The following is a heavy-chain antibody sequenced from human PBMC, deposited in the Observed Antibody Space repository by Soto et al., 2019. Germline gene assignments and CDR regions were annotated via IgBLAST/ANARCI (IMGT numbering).Heavy chain of an antibody. CDR1: EFAFLGFT. V-gene: IGHV3-21*01. CDR2: ISSNSAYI. D-gene: IGHD6-13*01. Sequence: PGGSLRHCCAASEFAFLGFTMNWVRQAPGKGLEWVSTISSNSAYIYYTDALRGRFTISRDNAKNSLHLQMNSLRAEDTAVYYCTRDASRDSSARGWFDPWGPGTLFTVSS. J-gene: IGHJ5*02. CDR3: TRDASRDSSARGWFDP.